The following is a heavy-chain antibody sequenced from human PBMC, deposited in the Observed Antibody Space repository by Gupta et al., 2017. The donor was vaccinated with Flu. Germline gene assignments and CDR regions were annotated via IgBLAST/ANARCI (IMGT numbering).Heavy chain of an antibody. CDR1: GFTFDDYA. CDR2: ISWNTGSI. J-gene: IGHJ3*02. Sequence: EVQLVESGGGLVQPGRSLRLCCAASGFTFDDYAMHWVRQAPGKGLEWVSGISWNTGSIGYADSGKGRITISRDNAKNSLQLQVNSLRAEERQLQKCAKDISACDLGRHAAFAIGRQGTMVTLSS. CDR3: AKDISACDLGRHAAFAI. V-gene: IGHV3-9*01. D-gene: IGHD1-26*01.